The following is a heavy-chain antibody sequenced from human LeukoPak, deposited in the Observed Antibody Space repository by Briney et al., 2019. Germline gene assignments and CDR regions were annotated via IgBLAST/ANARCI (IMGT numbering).Heavy chain of an antibody. Sequence: GGSLRLSCAASGFIVSSNYMTWVRQAPGKGLEWISVIYTGGSTFYADSVKGRFTISRDNSKNTLYLQMNSLRAEDTAVYYCARVGSGYYYCSPDGMDVWGQGTTVTVSS. J-gene: IGHJ6*02. CDR3: ARVGSGYYYCSPDGMDV. D-gene: IGHD3-22*01. CDR1: GFIVSSNY. V-gene: IGHV3-53*01. CDR2: IYTGGST.